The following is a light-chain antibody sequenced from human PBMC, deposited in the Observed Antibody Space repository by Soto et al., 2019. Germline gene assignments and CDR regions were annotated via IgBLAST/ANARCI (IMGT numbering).Light chain of an antibody. V-gene: IGLV1-47*01. CDR3: AAWDDSLSGFYV. J-gene: IGLJ1*01. Sequence: QLVLTQPPSASGTPGQRITISCSGSSSDIGTNYVYWYQQLPGTAPKLLIYRNNQRPSGVPDRFSGSKSGTSASLAISGLRSEDEADYHCAAWDDSLSGFYVFGTGTKLTVL. CDR1: SSDIGTNY. CDR2: RNN.